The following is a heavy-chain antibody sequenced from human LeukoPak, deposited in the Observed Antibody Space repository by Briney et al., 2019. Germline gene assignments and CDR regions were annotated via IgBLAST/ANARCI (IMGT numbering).Heavy chain of an antibody. CDR2: IYSGGST. Sequence: GGSLRLSCIVSGFTVSSKYMTWVRQAPGKGLEWVSAIYSGGSTYYADSVKGRFTISRDNAKNTVYLQMNSLRAEDTAMYYCARDLGRGGSDYWGQGTLVTVSS. J-gene: IGHJ4*02. D-gene: IGHD3-10*01. CDR3: ARDLGRGGSDY. V-gene: IGHV3-53*01. CDR1: GFTVSSKY.